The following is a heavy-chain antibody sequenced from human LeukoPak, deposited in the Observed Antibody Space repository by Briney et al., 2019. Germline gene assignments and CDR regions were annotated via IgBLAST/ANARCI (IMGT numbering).Heavy chain of an antibody. V-gene: IGHV3-33*01. CDR2: ISFDKTTK. CDR3: ARALTYYYDSGSSHFDY. CDR1: GFAFGRYA. J-gene: IGHJ4*02. D-gene: IGHD3-10*01. Sequence: PGGSLRLSCAASGFAFGRYAMHWVRQPPGKGLEWVAVISFDKTTKDYGDSVKGRFTVSRDNAENSLYLQMNSLRAEDTAVYYCARALTYYYDSGSSHFDYWGQGTLVTVSS.